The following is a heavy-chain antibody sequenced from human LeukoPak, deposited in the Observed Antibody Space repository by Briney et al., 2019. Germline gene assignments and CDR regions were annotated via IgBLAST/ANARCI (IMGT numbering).Heavy chain of an antibody. CDR3: AKDSHYYGSGRTLNYFDY. D-gene: IGHD3-10*01. CDR1: GFTFSDYY. V-gene: IGHV3-11*01. J-gene: IGHJ4*02. CDR2: ISSSGSTI. Sequence: GGSLRLSCAASGFTFSDYYMSWIRQAPGKGLEWVSYISSSGSTIYYADSVKGRFTISRDNSKNTLYLQMNSLRAEDTAVYYCAKDSHYYGSGRTLNYFDYWGQGTLVTVSS.